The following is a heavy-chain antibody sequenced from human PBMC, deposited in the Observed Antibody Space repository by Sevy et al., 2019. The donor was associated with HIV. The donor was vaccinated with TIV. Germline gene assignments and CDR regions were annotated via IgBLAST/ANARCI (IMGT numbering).Heavy chain of an antibody. CDR3: AKSFRGVTITLFDY. CDR2: ISYDGSNK. Sequence: GGSLRLSCAASGFTFSSYGMHWVRQAPGKGLEWVAVISYDGSNKYYAHSVKGRFTISRDNSKNTLYLQMNSLRAEDTAVYYCAKSFRGVTITLFDYWGQGTLVTVSS. CDR1: GFTFSSYG. D-gene: IGHD3-10*01. J-gene: IGHJ4*02. V-gene: IGHV3-30*18.